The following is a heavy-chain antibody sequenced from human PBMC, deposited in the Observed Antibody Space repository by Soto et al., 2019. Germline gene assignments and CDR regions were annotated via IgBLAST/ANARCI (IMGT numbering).Heavy chain of an antibody. Sequence: ASVKVSCKASGYTFTSYYMHWVRQAPGQGLEWMGIINPSGGSTSYAQKFQGRVTMTRDTSTSTVYMELSSLRAEDTAVYYCAKDLGAAADPDYWGQGTLVTVSS. CDR3: AKDLGAAADPDY. D-gene: IGHD6-13*01. CDR1: GYTFTSYY. V-gene: IGHV1-46*01. J-gene: IGHJ4*02. CDR2: INPSGGST.